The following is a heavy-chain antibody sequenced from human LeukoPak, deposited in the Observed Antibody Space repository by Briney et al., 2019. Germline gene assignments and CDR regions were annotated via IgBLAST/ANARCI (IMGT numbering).Heavy chain of an antibody. J-gene: IGHJ6*02. D-gene: IGHD2-2*01. V-gene: IGHV3-30*03. CDR2: ISYDGSNK. CDR1: GFTFSSYG. CDR3: ARDQSEYCSSTSCYARLGMDV. Sequence: GGSLRLSCAASGFTFSSYGMHWVRQAPGKGLEWVAVISYDGSNKYYADSVKGRFTISRDNSKNTLYLQMNSLRAEDTAVYYCARDQSEYCSSTSCYARLGMDVWGQGTTVTVSS.